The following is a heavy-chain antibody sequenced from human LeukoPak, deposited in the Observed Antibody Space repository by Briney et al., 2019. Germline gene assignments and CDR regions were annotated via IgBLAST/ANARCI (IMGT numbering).Heavy chain of an antibody. CDR3: ARNWGEPDY. Sequence: GRSLRLSCAASGFTFSSYAMHWVRQAPGKGLEWVAVISYDGSNKYYADSVKGRFTISRDNSKNTLYLQMNSLRAEDTAVYYCARNWGEPDYWGQGTLVTVSS. CDR2: ISYDGSNK. V-gene: IGHV3-30-3*01. J-gene: IGHJ4*02. D-gene: IGHD3-16*01. CDR1: GFTFSSYA.